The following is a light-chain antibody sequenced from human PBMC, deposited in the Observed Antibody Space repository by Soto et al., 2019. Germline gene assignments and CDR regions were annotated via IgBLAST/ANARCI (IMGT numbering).Light chain of an antibody. Sequence: QSVLTQPPSSSGSPGQSVTISCTGTSSDVGGYNYVSWYQQHPGKAPKLMIYEVSKRPSGVPDRFSGSKSGNTASLTVSGLQAEEEAEYYCSSYAASNNYIFGTGSKVTVL. V-gene: IGLV2-8*01. J-gene: IGLJ1*01. CDR3: SSYAASNNYI. CDR1: SSDVGGYNY. CDR2: EVS.